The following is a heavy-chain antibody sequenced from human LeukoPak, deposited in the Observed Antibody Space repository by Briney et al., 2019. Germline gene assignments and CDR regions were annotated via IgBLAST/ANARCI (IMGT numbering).Heavy chain of an antibody. CDR1: GGTFSSCA. J-gene: IGHJ6*02. CDR3: ARGQGPVAPGLGYYGMDV. Sequence: ASVKVSCKASGGTFSSCAISWVRQAPGQWLEWMGGIIPIFGTANYAQKFHGRVTITADESTSTAYMELSSLRSEDTAVYYCARGQGPVAPGLGYYGMDVWGQGTTVTVSS. CDR2: IIPIFGTA. V-gene: IGHV1-69*13.